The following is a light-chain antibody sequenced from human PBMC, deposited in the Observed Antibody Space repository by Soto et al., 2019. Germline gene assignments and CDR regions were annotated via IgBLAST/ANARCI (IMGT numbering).Light chain of an antibody. CDR1: QNIHTN. CDR2: GAS. V-gene: IGKV3-15*01. CDR3: QQYYNWPRT. Sequence: EIVRTSSPRTRAVSASKVATLSCRAGQNIHTNLAWYQQKPGQAPRLLFYGASTGATGLPARFSGSGSGTEFTLTINSLQAEDCAVSYCQQYYNWPRTFGQGTRLEIK. J-gene: IGKJ5*01.